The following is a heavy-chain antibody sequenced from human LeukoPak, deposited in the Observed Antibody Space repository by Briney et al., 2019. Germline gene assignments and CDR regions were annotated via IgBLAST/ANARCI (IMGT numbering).Heavy chain of an antibody. CDR2: IYYSGST. CDR1: GGSISSSSYY. J-gene: IGHJ4*02. CDR3: ARPTRGVGAAGKKDHYFYYFDY. Sequence: SETLSLTCTVSGGSISSSSYYWGWIRQPPGKGLEWIGSIYYSGSTYYNPSLKSRVTISVDTSKNQFSLKLSSVTAADTVVYYCARPTRGVGAAGKKDHYFYYFDYWGQGTLVTVSS. V-gene: IGHV4-39*01. D-gene: IGHD6-13*01.